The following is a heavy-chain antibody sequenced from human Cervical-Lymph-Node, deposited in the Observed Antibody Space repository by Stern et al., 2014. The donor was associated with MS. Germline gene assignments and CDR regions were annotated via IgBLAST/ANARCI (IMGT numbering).Heavy chain of an antibody. CDR3: ARERPIYGGNYYTRAFDY. Sequence: VQLEESGAEVKKPGASVKVSCKTSGYTLTSYGISWVRQAPGQGLEWMGWISSYNGNTNYAQKLQGRVTMTTDTSTSTAYLELRNRRSHDAAVYYCARERPIYGGNYYTRAFDYWGQGTLVPVSS. V-gene: IGHV1-18*01. CDR2: ISSYNGNT. D-gene: IGHD1-26*01. J-gene: IGHJ4*02. CDR1: GYTLTSYG.